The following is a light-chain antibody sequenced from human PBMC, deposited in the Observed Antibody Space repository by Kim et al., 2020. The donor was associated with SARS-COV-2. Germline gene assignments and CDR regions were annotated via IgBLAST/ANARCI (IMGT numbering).Light chain of an antibody. V-gene: IGLV4-69*01. Sequence: QLVLTQSPSASASLGASVKLTCTLSSGHSSNAIAWHQQQPEKGPRYLMRLNSDGSHSRGDGIPDRFSGSSSGAEHYLTISSLQSEDEADYYCQTCGIGYWVFGGGTQLTVL. CDR3: QTCGIGYWV. CDR2: LNSDGSH. CDR1: SGHSSNA. J-gene: IGLJ3*02.